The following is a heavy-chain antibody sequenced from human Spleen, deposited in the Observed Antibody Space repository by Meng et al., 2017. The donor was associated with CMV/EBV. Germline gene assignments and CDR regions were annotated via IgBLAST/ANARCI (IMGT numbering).Heavy chain of an antibody. V-gene: IGHV4-34*01. Sequence: SETLSLTCAVYGGSFSGYYWSWIRQPPGKGLEWIGEINHSGSTNYNPSLKSRVTISVDTSKNQSSLKLISVTSADTAVYYCARARHSNYRYYYYYGMDVWGQGTTVTVSS. D-gene: IGHD4-11*01. CDR3: ARARHSNYRYYYYYGMDV. CDR1: GGSFSGYY. CDR2: INHSGST. J-gene: IGHJ6*02.